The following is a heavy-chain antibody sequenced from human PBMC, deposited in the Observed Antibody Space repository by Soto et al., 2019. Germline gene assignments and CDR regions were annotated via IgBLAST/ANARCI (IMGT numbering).Heavy chain of an antibody. CDR1: GGSISSSSYY. CDR2: IYYSGST. J-gene: IGHJ4*02. Sequence: SETLSLTCTVSGGSISSSSYYWGWIRQPPGKGLEWIGSIYYSGSTYYNPSLKSRVTISVDTSKNHFSLKLSSVTAADTAVYYCARHIVGAIFFDYWGQGTLVTVSS. V-gene: IGHV4-39*01. D-gene: IGHD1-26*01. CDR3: ARHIVGAIFFDY.